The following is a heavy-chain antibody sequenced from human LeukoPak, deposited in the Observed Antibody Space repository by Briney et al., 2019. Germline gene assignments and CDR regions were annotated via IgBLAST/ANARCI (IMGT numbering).Heavy chain of an antibody. V-gene: IGHV3-74*01. CDR1: GFTFSRYW. D-gene: IGHD3-9*01. CDR2: INSDGRST. J-gene: IGHJ4*02. Sequence: GGSLRLSCVASGFTFSRYWMHWVRQAPGKGLVWVSRINSDGRSTNYADSVKGRFSISRDNAENTLYLQMNSLRVEDTAVYYCVRGAGTGYSSDSWGQGTLVTVSS. CDR3: VRGAGTGYSSDS.